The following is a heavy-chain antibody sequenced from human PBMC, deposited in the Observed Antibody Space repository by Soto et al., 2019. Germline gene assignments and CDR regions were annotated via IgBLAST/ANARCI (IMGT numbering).Heavy chain of an antibody. CDR3: VPSYCTNGVCYPWEDY. D-gene: IGHD2-8*01. CDR2: ISAYNGNT. Sequence: QVQPVQSGAEVKKPGASVKVSCKASGYTFTSYGISWVRQAPGQGLEWMGWISAYNGNTNYAQKLQGRVTMTTDTSTSTAYMELRSLRSDDTAVYYCVPSYCTNGVCYPWEDYWGQGTLVTVSS. CDR1: GYTFTSYG. J-gene: IGHJ4*02. V-gene: IGHV1-18*04.